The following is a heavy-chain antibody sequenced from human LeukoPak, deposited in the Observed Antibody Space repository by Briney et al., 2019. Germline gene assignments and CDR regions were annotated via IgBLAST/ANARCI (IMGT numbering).Heavy chain of an antibody. CDR2: IYYSGST. CDR3: ARGRELSSG. D-gene: IGHD6-19*01. J-gene: IGHJ4*02. V-gene: IGHV4-59*08. CDR1: GGSISSYY. Sequence: SETLSLTCTVSGGSISSYYWSWIRQPPGKGLEWIGYIYYSGSTNYNPSLKSRVTISVDTSKNQFSLKLSSVTAADTAVYYCARGRELSSGWGQGTLATVSS.